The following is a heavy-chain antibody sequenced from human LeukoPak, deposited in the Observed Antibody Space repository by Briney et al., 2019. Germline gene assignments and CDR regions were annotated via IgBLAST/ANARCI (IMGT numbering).Heavy chain of an antibody. Sequence: GGSLRLSCAASGFTFNDYGMSWVRQAPGKGLEWVSVIYSGGSTYYADSVKGRFTISRDNSKNTLYLHVNSLRPEDTAVYYCAKEYAVAGTGPFDYWGQGTLVTVSS. V-gene: IGHV3-66*02. CDR2: IYSGGST. D-gene: IGHD6-19*01. J-gene: IGHJ4*02. CDR3: AKEYAVAGTGPFDY. CDR1: GFTFNDYG.